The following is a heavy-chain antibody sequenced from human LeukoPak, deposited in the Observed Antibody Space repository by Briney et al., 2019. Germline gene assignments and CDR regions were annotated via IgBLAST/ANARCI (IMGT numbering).Heavy chain of an antibody. J-gene: IGHJ3*02. D-gene: IGHD2-2*01. CDR3: AKDVRQLDAFDI. CDR1: GFTFSSYG. CDR2: ISGSGGST. Sequence: GGSLRLSCAVSGFTFSSYGMSWVRQAPGKGLEWVSGISGSGGSTYYADSVKGRFTISRDNSKNILYLQMSSLTAEDTAVYYCAKDVRQLDAFDIWGQGTMVTVSS. V-gene: IGHV3-23*01.